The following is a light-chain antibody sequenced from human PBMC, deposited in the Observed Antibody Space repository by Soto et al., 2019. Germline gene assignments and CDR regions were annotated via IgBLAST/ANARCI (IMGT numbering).Light chain of an antibody. CDR1: SSDIGNYKY. J-gene: IGLJ1*01. CDR2: EVS. Sequence: QSVLTQPASMSGSPGQSITISCTGSSSDIGNYKYVSWYRQHPGKAPKLIIYEVSNRPSGVSLRFSGSKSANTASLTLSGLQADDEAEYYCASFSNSTFVFGSGTKVTVL. CDR3: ASFSNSTFV. V-gene: IGLV2-14*01.